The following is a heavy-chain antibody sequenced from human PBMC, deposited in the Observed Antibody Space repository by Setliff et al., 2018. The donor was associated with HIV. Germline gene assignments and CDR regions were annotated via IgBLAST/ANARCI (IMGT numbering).Heavy chain of an antibody. CDR3: AKAFGYCSGGSCPVLMDV. V-gene: IGHV3-74*01. Sequence: PGGSLRLSCAASGFTFSSYWMHWVRQAPGKGLVWVFGMNTDGSSTRYADSVKGRFTISRDNSKNTLYLQMNSLRAKDTAVYYCAKAFGYCSGGSCPVLMDVWGKGTTVTVSS. CDR2: MNTDGSST. D-gene: IGHD2-15*01. J-gene: IGHJ6*03. CDR1: GFTFSSYW.